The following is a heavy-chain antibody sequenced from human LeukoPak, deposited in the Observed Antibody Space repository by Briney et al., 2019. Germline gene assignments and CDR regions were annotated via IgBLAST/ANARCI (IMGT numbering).Heavy chain of an antibody. D-gene: IGHD1-1*01. CDR1: GFSFSSYA. V-gene: IGHV3-23*01. J-gene: IGHJ5*02. CDR3: AKGEYNWKPSWFDP. CDR2: ISVSGGTT. Sequence: GGSLRLSCAASGFSFSSYAMAWVRQAPGKGLEWVSSISVSGGTTYYTDSVKGRFTISRDNSKNTLYLQMNTLRAEDTAVYYCAKGEYNWKPSWFDPWGQGTLVTVSS.